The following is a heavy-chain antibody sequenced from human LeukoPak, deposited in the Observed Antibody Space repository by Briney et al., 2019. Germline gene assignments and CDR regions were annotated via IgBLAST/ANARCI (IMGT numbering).Heavy chain of an antibody. CDR1: GVSISSNKFY. CDR3: ASGEQWRDDVFDV. D-gene: IGHD1/OR15-1a*01. J-gene: IGHJ3*01. Sequence: ASETLSLTCAVSGVSISSNKFYWGWIRQPPGKTLEWIASIYNTGRTYSNPSLKSRVGIFVDTSQNQFSLNLTSVTATDTAVYFCASGEQWRDDVFDVWGQGTMLTVSS. CDR2: IYNTGRT. V-gene: IGHV4-39*01.